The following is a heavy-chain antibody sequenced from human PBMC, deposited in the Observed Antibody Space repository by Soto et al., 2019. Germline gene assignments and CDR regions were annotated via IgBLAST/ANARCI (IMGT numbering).Heavy chain of an antibody. V-gene: IGHV3-15*07. CDR3: PPLALKYSSGWYEFSD. CDR2: IKSRTDGGTT. Sequence: EVQLVESGGGLVKPGGSLRLSCAASGFTFSTVWMNWVRQAPGKGLEWVDRIKSRTDGGTTDYAAPVKGRFTSSRDDPKNTLYLQTNRLKTENTAVYYCPPLALKYSSGWYEFSDWGQGTMVTVSS. CDR1: GFTFSTVW. J-gene: IGHJ4*02. D-gene: IGHD6-19*01.